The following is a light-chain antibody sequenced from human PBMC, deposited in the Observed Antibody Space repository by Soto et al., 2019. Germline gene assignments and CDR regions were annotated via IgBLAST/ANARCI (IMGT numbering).Light chain of an antibody. CDR1: QSISSY. J-gene: IGKJ2*01. CDR2: AAS. CDR3: QQSYSTLYT. Sequence: DIQMPQSPSSLSASVGDRVTITCRASQSISSYLNWYQQKPGKAPKLLIYAASSLQSGVPSRFSGSGSGTDFTLSISSRQPEDFATYSCQQSYSTLYTFGQGTKLEIK. V-gene: IGKV1-39*01.